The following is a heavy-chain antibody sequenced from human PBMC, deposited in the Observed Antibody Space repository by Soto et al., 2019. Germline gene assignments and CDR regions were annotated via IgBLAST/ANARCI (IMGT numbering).Heavy chain of an antibody. V-gene: IGHV3-15*07. CDR1: GFTFSNAW. CDR3: TTDHAATVTTRRFDY. J-gene: IGHJ4*02. Sequence: EVQLVESGGGLVKPGGSLRLSCAASGFTFSNAWMNWVRQAPGKGLEWVGRIKSKTDGGTTDYAAPVKGRFTISRDDSKNTLYLQMNSLKTEDTAVYYCTTDHAATVTTRRFDYWGQGTLVTVSS. D-gene: IGHD4-17*01. CDR2: IKSKTDGGTT.